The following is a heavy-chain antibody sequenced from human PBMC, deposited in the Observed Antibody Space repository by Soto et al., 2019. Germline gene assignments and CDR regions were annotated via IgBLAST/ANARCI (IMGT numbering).Heavy chain of an antibody. D-gene: IGHD2-8*02. Sequence: QVQLVESGGGLVKPGGSLRLSCAASGFTFGDYDMSWIRQAPGKGLEWVSYISNGGSSIYYADSVKGRFTISRDNAKRSVFLQMNSLRAEDTAAYYCTRPCRYCNGGGPGNWFDPWGQGTLVTVSS. V-gene: IGHV3-11*01. CDR2: ISNGGSSI. CDR3: TRPCRYCNGGGPGNWFDP. J-gene: IGHJ5*02. CDR1: GFTFGDYD.